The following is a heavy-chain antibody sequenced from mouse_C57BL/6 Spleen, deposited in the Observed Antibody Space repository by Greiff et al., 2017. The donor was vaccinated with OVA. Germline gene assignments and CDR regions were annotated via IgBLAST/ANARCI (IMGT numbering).Heavy chain of an antibody. D-gene: IGHD2-3*01. CDR2: INPSTGGT. Sequence: VQLQQSGPELVKPGASVKISCKASGYSFTGYYMNWVKQSPEKSLEWIGEINPSTGGTTYNQKFKAKATLTVDKSSSTAYMQLKSLTSEDSAVYYCARSPDRWLLRYFDVWGTGTTVTVSS. CDR3: ARSPDRWLLRYFDV. V-gene: IGHV1-42*01. CDR1: GYSFTGYY. J-gene: IGHJ1*03.